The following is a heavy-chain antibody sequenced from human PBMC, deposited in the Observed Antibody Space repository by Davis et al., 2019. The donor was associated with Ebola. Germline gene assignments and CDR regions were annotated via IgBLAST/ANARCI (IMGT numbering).Heavy chain of an antibody. V-gene: IGHV3-23*01. Sequence: GGSLRLSCAASGLTFSNYAMSWVRQAPGKGLEWVSTLGTSADTYYADSVKGRFTISRDNSKNTLYLQMNGLRVEDTATYYCAKDTSNIWFDIWGQGTNVTVSS. CDR2: LGTSADT. D-gene: IGHD1-26*01. J-gene: IGHJ3*02. CDR3: AKDTSNIWFDI. CDR1: GLTFSNYA.